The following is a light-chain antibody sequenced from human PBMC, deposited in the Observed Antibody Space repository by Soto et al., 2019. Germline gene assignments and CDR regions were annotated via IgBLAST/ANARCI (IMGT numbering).Light chain of an antibody. Sequence: EIVLTQSPGTLSLSPGERATLSCRASQSVSNNYLAWYQQKPGQAPRLLIYGASTRATGIPARFSGSGSGTEFTLTINSLQPEDFATYYCQQYNSYSPLTFGGGTKVDIK. V-gene: IGKV3-20*01. J-gene: IGKJ4*01. CDR2: GAS. CDR1: QSVSNNY. CDR3: QQYNSYSPLT.